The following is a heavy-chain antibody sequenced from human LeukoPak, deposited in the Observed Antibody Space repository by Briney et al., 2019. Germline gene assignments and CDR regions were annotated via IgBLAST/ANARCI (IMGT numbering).Heavy chain of an antibody. J-gene: IGHJ5*02. V-gene: IGHV4-34*01. CDR2: INHSGST. CDR1: GGSFSGYY. Sequence: SETLSLTCAVYGGSFSGYYWSWIRRPPGKGLEWIGEINHSGSTNYNPSLKSRVTISVDTSKNQFSLKLSSVTAADTAVYYCARHGLSSRYNWFDPWGQGTLVTVSS. D-gene: IGHD6-13*01. CDR3: ARHGLSSRYNWFDP.